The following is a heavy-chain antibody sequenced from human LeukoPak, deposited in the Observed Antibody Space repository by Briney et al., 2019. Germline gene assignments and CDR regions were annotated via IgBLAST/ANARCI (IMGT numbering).Heavy chain of an antibody. CDR3: ARDPTWPATAGEFDY. J-gene: IGHJ4*02. Sequence: GASVKVSCKASGYTFTSYAMNWVRRAPGQGLEWMGWINTNTGNPTYAQGFTGRFVFSLDTSVSTAYLQISSLKAEDTAVYYCARDPTWPATAGEFDYWGQGTLVTVSS. D-gene: IGHD3-16*01. CDR2: INTNTGNP. CDR1: GYTFTSYA. V-gene: IGHV7-4-1*02.